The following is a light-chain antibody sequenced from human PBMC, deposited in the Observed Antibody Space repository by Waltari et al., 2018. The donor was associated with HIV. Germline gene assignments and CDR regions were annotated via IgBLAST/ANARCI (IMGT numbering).Light chain of an antibody. J-gene: IGKJ1*01. CDR2: GGS. Sequence: ESVLAQSPGPLALSPGETATLSCRASQSVATNFLAWYQQKPGQAPRLLIYGGSNRATGISDRFSGSGSETDFTLTISRLEPEDFAVYYCHQYSSSYQTFGQGTKVEI. CDR1: QSVATNF. V-gene: IGKV3-20*01. CDR3: HQYSSSYQT.